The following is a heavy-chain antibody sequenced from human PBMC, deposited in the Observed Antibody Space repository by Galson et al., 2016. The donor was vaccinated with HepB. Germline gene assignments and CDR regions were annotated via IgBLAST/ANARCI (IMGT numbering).Heavy chain of an antibody. D-gene: IGHD3-10*01. Sequence: SVKVSCKASGGILSIYAITWVRQAPGQGLEWMGGIIPIFGTANYAQKFQGRVTITADESTSTAYMELSSLRSEDTAVYYCAKGADYSGHYWYFDLWGRGTLVTVSS. CDR1: GGILSIYA. CDR3: AKGADYSGHYWYFDL. J-gene: IGHJ2*01. V-gene: IGHV1-69*13. CDR2: IIPIFGTA.